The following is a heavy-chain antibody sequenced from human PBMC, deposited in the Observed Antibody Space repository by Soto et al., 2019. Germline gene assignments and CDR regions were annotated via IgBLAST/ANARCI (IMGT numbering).Heavy chain of an antibody. CDR2: IYPGDSDT. D-gene: IGHD2-2*02. Sequence: LVESLKISCKGSGYSCTSYWIGWVRQMPGKGLEWMGIIYPGDSDTRYSPSFQGQVTISADKSISTAYLQWSSLKASDTAMYYCATPETGYCSSTSGYNYYGMDVWGQGTTVTVSS. CDR1: GYSCTSYW. CDR3: ATPETGYCSSTSGYNYYGMDV. V-gene: IGHV5-51*01. J-gene: IGHJ6*02.